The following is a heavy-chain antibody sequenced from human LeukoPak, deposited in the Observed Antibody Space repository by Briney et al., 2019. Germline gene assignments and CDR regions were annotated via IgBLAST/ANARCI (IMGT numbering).Heavy chain of an antibody. V-gene: IGHV3-48*01. J-gene: IGHJ4*02. CDR1: GFTLRSVI. D-gene: IGHD4-23*01. CDR2: ISSGSITI. CDR3: AGYLPVVTFDC. Sequence: GGSLRLSCALSGFTLRSVIMKWARQAPGKGLEWVSCISSGSITIYYADAVKGRFTISRDHAKNSLYLEMSSLRGDDSLLYCCAGYLPVVTFDCWGQGTLVTVSS.